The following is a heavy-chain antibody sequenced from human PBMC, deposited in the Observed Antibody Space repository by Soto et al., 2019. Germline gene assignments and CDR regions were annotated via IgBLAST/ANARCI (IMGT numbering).Heavy chain of an antibody. CDR1: GFFFGSHG. J-gene: IGHJ6*02. Sequence: GGSLRLSCAASGFFFGSHGMYWVRQAPGKGLEWVALIWFDGSNKYYGDSVKGRFTVSRDNSKSILYLQMDSLRVEDTAIYYCAREPYSNYIMDVWGQGTAVTVSS. CDR3: AREPYSNYIMDV. D-gene: IGHD4-4*01. CDR2: IWFDGSNK. V-gene: IGHV3-33*01.